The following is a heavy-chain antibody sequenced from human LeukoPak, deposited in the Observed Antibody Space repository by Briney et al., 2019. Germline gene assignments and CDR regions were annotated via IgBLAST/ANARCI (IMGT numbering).Heavy chain of an antibody. D-gene: IGHD3-22*01. J-gene: IGHJ4*02. CDR2: ISSSSSYI. Sequence: PGGTLRLSCAASGFTFSSYGMSWVRQAPGKGLEWVSSISSSSSYIYYADSVKGRFTISRDNAKNSLYLQMNSLRAEDTAVYYCARGPYYYDSSGYYFVYWGQGTLVTVSS. V-gene: IGHV3-21*01. CDR3: ARGPYYYDSSGYYFVY. CDR1: GFTFSSYG.